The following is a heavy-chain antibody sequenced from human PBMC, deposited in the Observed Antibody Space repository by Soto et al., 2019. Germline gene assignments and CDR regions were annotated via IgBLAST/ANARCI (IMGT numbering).Heavy chain of an antibody. D-gene: IGHD2-15*01. Sequence: PGGFLRPSKTASDFMFSSYAINWVHPAPGKGLEWVSAISGSGGSTYYADSVKGLFTISRDNSKNTLYLQMNSLRAEDTAVYFCAKIPSVVLVPSTLGGNNWFDPWGQGTLVTVSS. CDR1: DFMFSSYA. J-gene: IGHJ5*02. V-gene: IGHV3-23*01. CDR3: AKIPSVVLVPSTLGGNNWFDP. CDR2: ISGSGGST.